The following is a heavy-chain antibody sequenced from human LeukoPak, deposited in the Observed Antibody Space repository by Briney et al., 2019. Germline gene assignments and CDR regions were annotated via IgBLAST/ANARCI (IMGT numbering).Heavy chain of an antibody. J-gene: IGHJ5*02. V-gene: IGHV4-39*01. D-gene: IGHD1-26*01. CDR3: VRQISYTTLADFP. CDR1: GGSITNTVYY. CDR2: VYYSGTT. Sequence: PSETLPLTCTVSGGSITNTVYYWGWIRQPPGKGLEWIGTVYYSGTTHYNPSLKSRVTMSVDTSKNQFSLKVTSVTDADTAVYYCVRQISYTTLADFPWGQGTLVTVSS.